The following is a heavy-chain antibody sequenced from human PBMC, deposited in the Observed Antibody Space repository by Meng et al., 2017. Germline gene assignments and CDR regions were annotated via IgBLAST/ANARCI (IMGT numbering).Heavy chain of an antibody. D-gene: IGHD6-19*01. CDR3: ASLRIAVAGINWFDP. V-gene: IGHV4-39*07. Sequence: QLHEKDSGPGLGTPSETLSLTCSVSGGSSSSSSYYWGWIRQPPGKGLEWIGSIYYSGSTYYNPSLKSRVTISVDTSKNQFSLKLSSVTAADTAVYYCASLRIAVAGINWFDPWGQGTLVTVSS. CDR2: IYYSGST. CDR1: GGSSSSSSYY. J-gene: IGHJ5*02.